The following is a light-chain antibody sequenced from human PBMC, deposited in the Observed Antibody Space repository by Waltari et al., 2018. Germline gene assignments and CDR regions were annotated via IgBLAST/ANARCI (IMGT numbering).Light chain of an antibody. V-gene: IGKV1-17*01. CDR2: AAS. J-gene: IGKJ4*01. Sequence: DIQMIQSPSSLSASVGDRVIITCRASRAIRNDLAWYQQRPGEVPKRLIFAASNLQSGAPSRFSGWGSETEFTLTISSLQPEDFATYYCLQHNTYPLTFGGGTKVEFK. CDR1: RAIRND. CDR3: LQHNTYPLT.